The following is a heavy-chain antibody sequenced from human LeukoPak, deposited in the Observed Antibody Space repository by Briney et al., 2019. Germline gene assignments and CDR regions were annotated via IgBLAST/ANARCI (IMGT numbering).Heavy chain of an antibody. D-gene: IGHD3-22*01. V-gene: IGHV3-74*01. CDR3: ARDGDSSGYYVNFDY. CDR2: INGDGSST. Sequence: GGSLRLSCAASGFPFRSYWMHWVRQVPGKGLVWVSRINGDGSSTSYADSVKGRFTISRDNAKNTLYLQMNGLRAEDTAVYYCARDGDSSGYYVNFDYWGQGTLVTVSS. J-gene: IGHJ4*02. CDR1: GFPFRSYW.